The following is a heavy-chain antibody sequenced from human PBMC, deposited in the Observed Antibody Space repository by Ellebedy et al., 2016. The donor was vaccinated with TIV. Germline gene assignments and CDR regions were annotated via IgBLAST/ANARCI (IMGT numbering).Heavy chain of an antibody. CDR1: GGSFSGYY. CDR3: AGYTAMGGPT. Sequence: MPSETLSLTCAVYGGSFSGYYWSCIRQPPGKGLEWIGEINHSGSTNYNPSLKSRVTISVDKSKNQFSLKLSSVTAADTAVYYCAGYTAMGGPTWGQGTLVTVSS. J-gene: IGHJ5*02. D-gene: IGHD5-18*01. V-gene: IGHV4-34*01. CDR2: INHSGST.